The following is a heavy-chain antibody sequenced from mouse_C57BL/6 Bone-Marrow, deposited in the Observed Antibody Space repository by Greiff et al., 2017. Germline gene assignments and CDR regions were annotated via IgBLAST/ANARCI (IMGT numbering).Heavy chain of an antibody. D-gene: IGHD1-1*01. V-gene: IGHV5-6*01. Sequence: EVKLMESGGDLVKPGGSLKLSCAASGFTFSSYGMSWVRQTPDKRLEWVATISSGGSYTYYPDSVKGRFTISRDNAKNTLYLQMSSLKSEDTAMYYYARPTIYCYGSRDWYFDVWGTGTTVTVSS. CDR2: ISSGGSYT. J-gene: IGHJ1*03. CDR3: ARPTIYCYGSRDWYFDV. CDR1: GFTFSSYG.